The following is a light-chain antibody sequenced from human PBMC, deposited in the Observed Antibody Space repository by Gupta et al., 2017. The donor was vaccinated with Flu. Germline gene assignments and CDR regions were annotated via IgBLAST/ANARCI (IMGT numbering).Light chain of an antibody. CDR3: QQYNNLPT. CDR1: QDIRNY. V-gene: IGKV1-33*01. CDR2: DAS. Sequence: VGDRVTITCQASQDIRNYLNWYKQKTGKAPKLLIYDASNLEKGVPSRFSGSGSGTEFTFTISSLQPEDFATYYCQQYNNLPTFGQGTKVDIK. J-gene: IGKJ1*01.